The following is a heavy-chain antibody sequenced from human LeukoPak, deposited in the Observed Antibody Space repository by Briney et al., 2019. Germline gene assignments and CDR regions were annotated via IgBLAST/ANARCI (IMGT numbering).Heavy chain of an antibody. CDR2: IYSDGRT. D-gene: IGHD6-13*01. Sequence: GGSLRLSCAASGFTVSNKYMTWVRQAPGKGLEWVSLIYSDGRTYYADSVKGRCTISRDNAKNSLYLQMNSLRAEDTAVYYCTRGRDHIAAAGTVYWGQGTLVTVSS. CDR1: GFTVSNKY. CDR3: TRGRDHIAAAGTVY. J-gene: IGHJ4*02. V-gene: IGHV3-53*01.